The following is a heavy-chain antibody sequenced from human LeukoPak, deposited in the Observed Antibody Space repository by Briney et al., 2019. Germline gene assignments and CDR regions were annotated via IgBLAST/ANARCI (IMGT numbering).Heavy chain of an antibody. CDR1: GGSISSYY. CDR2: IYTSGST. V-gene: IGHV4-4*07. D-gene: IGHD5-12*01. J-gene: IGHJ4*02. Sequence: SETLSLTCTVSGGSISSYYWSWLRQPAGKGLEWIGRIYTSGSTNYNPSLKSRVTIPVDKSKNQFSLKLSSVTAADTAVYYCARGRSTGYPYYFEYWGQGTLVTVSS. CDR3: ARGRSTGYPYYFEY.